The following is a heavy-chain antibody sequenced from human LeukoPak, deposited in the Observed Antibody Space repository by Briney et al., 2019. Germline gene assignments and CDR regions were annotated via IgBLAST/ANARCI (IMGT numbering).Heavy chain of an antibody. J-gene: IGHJ6*03. CDR1: GYTFTSYD. CDR2: MNPNSGNT. Sequence: ASVKVSCKASGYTFTSYDINWVRQATGQGLEWMGWMNPNSGNTGYAQKFQGRVTMTRNTSISTAYMELSSLRSEDTAVYYCARGPGSSWYYYYYYMDVWGKGTTDTVSS. CDR3: ARGPGSSWYYYYYYMDV. D-gene: IGHD6-13*01. V-gene: IGHV1-8*01.